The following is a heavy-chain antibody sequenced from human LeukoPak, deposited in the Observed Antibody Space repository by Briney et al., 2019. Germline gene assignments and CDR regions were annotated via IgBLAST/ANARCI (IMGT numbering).Heavy chain of an antibody. V-gene: IGHV3-21*01. CDR1: GFTFSSYS. CDR2: ISSSSSYI. J-gene: IGHJ4*02. CDR3: ARARITIFGVVTHFDY. Sequence: GGSLRLSCAASGFTFSSYSMNWVRQAPGKGLEWVSSISSSSSYIYYADSVKGRFTISRDNAKNSLHLQMNSLRAEDTAVYYCARARITIFGVVTHFDYWGQGTLVTVSS. D-gene: IGHD3-3*01.